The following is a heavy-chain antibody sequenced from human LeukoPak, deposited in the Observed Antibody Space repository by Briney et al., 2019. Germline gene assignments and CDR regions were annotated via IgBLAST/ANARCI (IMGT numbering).Heavy chain of an antibody. J-gene: IGHJ4*02. Sequence: PGGSLRLSCAASGFTFSSYSMNWVRQAPGKGLELVSSISSSSSYIYYADSVKGRFTISRDNAKNSLYLQMNSLRAEDTAVYYCARDCSGGSCYSEYWGQGTLVTVSS. CDR3: ARDCSGGSCYSEY. CDR2: ISSSSSYI. CDR1: GFTFSSYS. V-gene: IGHV3-21*01. D-gene: IGHD2-15*01.